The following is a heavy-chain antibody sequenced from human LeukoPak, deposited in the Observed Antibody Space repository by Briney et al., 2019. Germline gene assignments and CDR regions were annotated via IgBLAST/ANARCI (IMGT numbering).Heavy chain of an antibody. D-gene: IGHD1-1*01. CDR2: IYYSGST. J-gene: IGHJ5*02. Sequence: PSETLSLTCTVSGGSISTYYWSWIRQPPGKGLEWIGYIYYSGSTKYNPSLKSRVTISVEPSKNQFSPKLRSVTAADTAAYYCARGGFLDPFDPWGRGTLVTASS. CDR1: GGSISTYY. CDR3: ARGGFLDPFDP. V-gene: IGHV4-59*01.